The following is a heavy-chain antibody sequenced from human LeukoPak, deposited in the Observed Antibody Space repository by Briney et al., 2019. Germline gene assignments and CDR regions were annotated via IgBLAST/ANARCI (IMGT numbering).Heavy chain of an antibody. CDR2: IYYSGNT. D-gene: IGHD1-26*01. V-gene: IGHV4-59*08. Sequence: SETLSLTCTVSGGSISSYYWSWIRQPPGKGLEWIGYIYYSGNTNYNPSLKSPVTISVDTSKNQFSLKLTSVTAADTAVYYCARHSGTYYDFDYWGQGTLVTVSS. CDR1: GGSISSYY. CDR3: ARHSGTYYDFDY. J-gene: IGHJ4*02.